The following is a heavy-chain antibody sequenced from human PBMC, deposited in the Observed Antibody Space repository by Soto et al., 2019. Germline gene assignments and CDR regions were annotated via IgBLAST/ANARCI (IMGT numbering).Heavy chain of an antibody. CDR2: IWYDGSNK. Sequence: GGSLRLSCAASGFTFSSYGMHWVRQAPGKGLEWVAVIWYDGSNKYYADSVKGRFTISRDNSKNTLYLQMNSLRAEDTAVYYCAREVDDYVWGSYRYTGPHGHYDYSSQGTLVTVSS. CDR1: GFTFSSYG. D-gene: IGHD3-16*02. CDR3: AREVDDYVWGSYRYTGPHGHYDY. J-gene: IGHJ4*02. V-gene: IGHV3-33*01.